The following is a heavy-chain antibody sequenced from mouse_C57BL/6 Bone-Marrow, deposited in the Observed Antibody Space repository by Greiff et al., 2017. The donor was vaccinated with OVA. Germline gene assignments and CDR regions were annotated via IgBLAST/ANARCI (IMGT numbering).Heavy chain of an antibody. V-gene: IGHV5-4*01. CDR2: ISDGGSYT. J-gene: IGHJ4*01. Sequence: EVQLVESGGGLVKPGGSLKLSCAASGFTFSSYAMSWVRQTPEKRLEWVATISDGGSYTYYPDNVKGRFTISRDNAKNNLYLQMSHLKSEDTAMYYCARGGLRRGYAMDYWGQGTSVTVSS. D-gene: IGHD2-4*01. CDR3: ARGGLRRGYAMDY. CDR1: GFTFSSYA.